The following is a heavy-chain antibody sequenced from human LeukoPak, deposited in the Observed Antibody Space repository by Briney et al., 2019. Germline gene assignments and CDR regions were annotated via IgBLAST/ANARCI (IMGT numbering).Heavy chain of an antibody. D-gene: IGHD3-3*02. V-gene: IGHV4-59*01. J-gene: IGHJ5*02. CDR1: GGPISSYY. CDR2: IYYSGST. Sequence: SETLSLTCTVSGGPISSYYWSWIRQPPGKGLEWIGYIYYSGSTNYNPSLKTLVTISVDTSKNQFSLKLSSVTAADTAVYYCAGRGLALGWFDPWGQGTLVTVSS. CDR3: AGRGLALGWFDP.